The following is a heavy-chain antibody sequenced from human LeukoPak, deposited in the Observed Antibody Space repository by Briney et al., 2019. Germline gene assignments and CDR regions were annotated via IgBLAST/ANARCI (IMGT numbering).Heavy chain of an antibody. D-gene: IGHD3-10*01. J-gene: IGHJ3*02. V-gene: IGHV4-38-2*02. CDR2: IYHSGST. Sequence: SETLSLTCTVSGCSISSGYYWGWIWQPPGKGLEWIGSIYHSGSTYYNPSLKSRVTISVDTSKNQFSLRLSSVTAADTAVYYCARRVRGVNDAFDIWGQGTMVTVSS. CDR3: ARRVRGVNDAFDI. CDR1: GCSISSGYY.